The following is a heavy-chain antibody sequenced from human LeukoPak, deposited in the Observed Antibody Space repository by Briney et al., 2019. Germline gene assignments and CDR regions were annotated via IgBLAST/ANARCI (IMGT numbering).Heavy chain of an antibody. Sequence: GGSLRLSCAASGFSFVNHWMSWVRQAPGKGLEWLANIKQDGSETYYLDSVKGRFTVSRDNAKNSLYLQMNTLRAEDTAIYYCAKLGVLYYFDYWGQGTLVTVSS. CDR2: IKQDGSET. CDR3: AKLGVLYYFDY. D-gene: IGHD3-16*01. J-gene: IGHJ4*02. CDR1: GFSFVNHW. V-gene: IGHV3-7*01.